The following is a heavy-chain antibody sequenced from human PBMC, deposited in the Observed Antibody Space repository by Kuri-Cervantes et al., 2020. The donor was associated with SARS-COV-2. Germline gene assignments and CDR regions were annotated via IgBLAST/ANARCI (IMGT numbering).Heavy chain of an antibody. V-gene: IGHV3-23*01. CDR1: GFTFSSYA. CDR3: AKAGGWYSSFFDY. Sequence: GESLKISCAASGFTFSSYAMSWVRQAPGKGLEWVSAISGSGGSTYYADSVKGRFTISRDNSKNTLYLQMNSLRAEDTAVYYCAKAGGWYSSFFDYWGQGTLVTDSS. CDR2: ISGSGGST. J-gene: IGHJ4*02. D-gene: IGHD6-19*01.